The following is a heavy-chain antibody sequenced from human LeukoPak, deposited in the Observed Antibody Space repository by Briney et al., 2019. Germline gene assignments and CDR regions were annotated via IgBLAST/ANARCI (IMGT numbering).Heavy chain of an antibody. CDR3: ARRYLRTYYYDSSGYFY. Sequence: SETLSLTCAVYGGSFSGYYWSWIRQPPGKGLEWIGEIKHSGSTNYNPSLKSRVTISVDTSKNQFSLKLSSVTAADTAVYYCARRYLRTYYYDSSGYFYWGQGTLVTVSS. CDR1: GGSFSGYY. V-gene: IGHV4-34*01. J-gene: IGHJ4*02. D-gene: IGHD3-22*01. CDR2: IKHSGST.